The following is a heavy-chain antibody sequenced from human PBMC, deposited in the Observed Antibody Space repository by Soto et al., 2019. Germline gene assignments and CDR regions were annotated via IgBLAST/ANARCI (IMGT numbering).Heavy chain of an antibody. CDR3: ARGPPTRDDILTGYYIPPTYFDY. CDR1: AGSFSGYA. Sequence: GASVKVSCKASAGSFSGYAISWVRQANGQGLEWMGGIIPIFGTANYAQKFQGRVTITADESTSTAYMELSSLRSEDTAVYYCARGPPTRDDILTGYYIPPTYFDYWGQGTLVTVSS. CDR2: IIPIFGTA. D-gene: IGHD3-9*01. V-gene: IGHV1-69*13. J-gene: IGHJ4*02.